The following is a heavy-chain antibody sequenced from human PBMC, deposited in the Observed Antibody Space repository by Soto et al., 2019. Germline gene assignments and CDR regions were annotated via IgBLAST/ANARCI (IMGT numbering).Heavy chain of an antibody. J-gene: IGHJ3*02. Sequence: PSETLSLTCTVSGGTISSWYWSRIRQPPGKGLEWIGYIYYSGSTNYNPSLKSRVTISVDTSKNQFSLKLSSVTAADTAVYYCARVWGGAFDIWGQGTMVT. CDR2: IYYSGST. V-gene: IGHV4-59*01. CDR3: ARVWGGAFDI. D-gene: IGHD3-10*01. CDR1: GGTISSWY.